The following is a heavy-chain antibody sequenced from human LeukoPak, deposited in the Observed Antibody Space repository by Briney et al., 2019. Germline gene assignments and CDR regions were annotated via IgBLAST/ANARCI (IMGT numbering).Heavy chain of an antibody. V-gene: IGHV3-30*14. CDR3: AIQLYTYGFHHHAFDI. J-gene: IGHJ3*02. D-gene: IGHD5-18*01. CDR2: ISYDGNNK. CDR1: GFTFNNYA. Sequence: GGSLRLSCAASGFTFNNYALNWVRQAPGKGLEWVAVISYDGNNKYYADSVKGRFTISRDNSKNTLYLQMNSLRAEDTAVYYCAIQLYTYGFHHHAFDIWGRGTMVTVSS.